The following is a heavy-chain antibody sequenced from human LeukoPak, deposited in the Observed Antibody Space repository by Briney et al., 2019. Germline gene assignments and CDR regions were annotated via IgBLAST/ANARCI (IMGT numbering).Heavy chain of an antibody. J-gene: IGHJ4*02. V-gene: IGHV3-23*01. Sequence: GGSLRLSCAASGFTFSSYAMSWVRQAPGKGLEWVSAISASGGNTYYADSVKGRFTISRDNSKNTLYLQMNSLRAEDTAVYHCAKDLEGYFDYWGQGTLVTVSS. CDR2: ISASGGNT. CDR3: AKDLEGYFDY. CDR1: GFTFSSYA.